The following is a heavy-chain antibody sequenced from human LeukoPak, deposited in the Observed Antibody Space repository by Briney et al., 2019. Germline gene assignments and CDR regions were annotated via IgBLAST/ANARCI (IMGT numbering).Heavy chain of an antibody. CDR1: GFIFSSYW. J-gene: IGHJ6*02. CDR3: ARAPHYSNYGPYYYGMDV. D-gene: IGHD4-11*01. Sequence: PGGSLRLSCAASGFIFSSYWMNWIRQTPGKGLEWVASIKQDGSEKYYVDAVQGRFTISRDNAKNSLYLQMNSLRAEDTAVYYCARAPHYSNYGPYYYGMDVWGQGTTVTVSS. V-gene: IGHV3-7*01. CDR2: IKQDGSEK.